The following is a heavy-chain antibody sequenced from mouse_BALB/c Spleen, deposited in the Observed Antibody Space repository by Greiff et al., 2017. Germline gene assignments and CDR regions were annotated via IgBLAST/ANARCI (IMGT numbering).Heavy chain of an antibody. D-gene: IGHD1-1*01. CDR1: GFSLTGYG. CDR2: IWGDGST. CDR3: ARPYGSSLYWYFDV. V-gene: IGHV2-6-7*01. J-gene: IGHJ1*01. Sequence: VKLLESGPGLVAPSQSLSITCTVSGFSLTGYGVNWVRQPPGKGLEWLGMIWGDGSTDYNSALKSRLSISKDNSKSQVFLKMNSLQANDTAIYYCARPYGSSLYWYFDVWGAGTTVTVSS.